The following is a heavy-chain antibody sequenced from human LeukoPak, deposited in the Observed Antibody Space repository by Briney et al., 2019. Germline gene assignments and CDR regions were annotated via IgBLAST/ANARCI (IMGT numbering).Heavy chain of an antibody. CDR1: GFTFSSYS. D-gene: IGHD3-16*01. CDR2: IGNGGNI. CDR3: TRDLGHSYAMDV. V-gene: IGHV3-48*04. Sequence: GGSLRLSCAASGFTFSSYSMNWVRQAPGKGLEWVSYIGNGGNIYYADSVKGRFTISRDNAKNSLYLQMNSLRGEDTAFYYCTRDLGHSYAMDVWGQGTTVTVSS. J-gene: IGHJ6*02.